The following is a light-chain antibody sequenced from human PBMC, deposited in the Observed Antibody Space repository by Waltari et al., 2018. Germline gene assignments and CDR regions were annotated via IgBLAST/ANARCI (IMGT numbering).Light chain of an antibody. CDR1: QNINSRF. Sequence: EIVLTQSPGTLSLSPGERATLSCRASQNINSRFLAWYQQKPGQAPRLLMYIISSRATGIPDRFSGSGSGTDFTLTISRLEPEDFAVYYCQQYDTSPYTFGQGTKLE. J-gene: IGKJ2*01. CDR3: QQYDTSPYT. V-gene: IGKV3-20*01. CDR2: IIS.